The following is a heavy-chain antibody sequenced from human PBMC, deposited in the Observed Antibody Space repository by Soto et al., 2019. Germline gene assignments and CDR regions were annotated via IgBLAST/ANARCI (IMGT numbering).Heavy chain of an antibody. J-gene: IGHJ4*02. CDR2: MHNGGNEK. Sequence: QVQLVESGGGVVQPGGSLRLSCAASGFTFSYYGFHWVRQAPGKGLEWVAVMHNGGNEKYYVDSVKGRFTVSRDDSRNMVYREMSGLRAEDTAEYFCARDADTTGHYSHFDLWGRGALVAVS. D-gene: IGHD3-9*01. CDR1: GFTFSYYG. CDR3: ARDADTTGHYSHFDL. V-gene: IGHV3-33*08.